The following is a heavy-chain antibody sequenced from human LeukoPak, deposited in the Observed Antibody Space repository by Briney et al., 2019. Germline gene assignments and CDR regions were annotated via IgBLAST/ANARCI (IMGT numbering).Heavy chain of an antibody. J-gene: IGHJ4*02. V-gene: IGHV1-2*02. Sequence: ASVKVSCTSSGYTFTGYYMHWVRQAPGQGLEWMGWINPNSGGTNYAQKFQGRVTMTRDTSISTAYMELSRLRSDDTAVYYCARERSGWYFFDYWGQGTLVTVSS. D-gene: IGHD6-19*01. CDR1: GYTFTGYY. CDR2: INPNSGGT. CDR3: ARERSGWYFFDY.